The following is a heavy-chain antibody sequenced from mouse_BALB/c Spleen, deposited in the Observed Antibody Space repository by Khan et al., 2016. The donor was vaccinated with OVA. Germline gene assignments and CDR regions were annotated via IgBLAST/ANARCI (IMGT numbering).Heavy chain of an antibody. Sequence: EVQLQESGPGLVKPSQSLSLTCTVTGYSITSDYAWNWIRQFPGNKLEWMGFISYSGNTNYNPSLKSRISITRDTTKNQFFLQLHSVTIEDTATYYCARVYGGDFDYWGQGTTLTVSS. V-gene: IGHV3-2*02. J-gene: IGHJ2*01. CDR3: ARVYGGDFDY. D-gene: IGHD1-1*01. CDR1: GYSITSDYA. CDR2: ISYSGNT.